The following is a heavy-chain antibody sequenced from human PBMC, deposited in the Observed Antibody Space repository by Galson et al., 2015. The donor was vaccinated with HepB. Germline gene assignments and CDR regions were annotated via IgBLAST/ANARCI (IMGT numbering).Heavy chain of an antibody. D-gene: IGHD3-3*01. CDR3: ARDAHLKTYYDFWSGYSRAYFDL. V-gene: IGHV1-3*01. J-gene: IGHJ2*01. Sequence: SVKVSCKASGYTFTSYAMHWVRQAPGQRLEWMGWINAGNGNTKYSQKFQGRVTITWDTSASTAYMELSSLRSEDTAVYYCARDAHLKTYYDFWSGYSRAYFDLWGRGTLVTVSS. CDR1: GYTFTSYA. CDR2: INAGNGNT.